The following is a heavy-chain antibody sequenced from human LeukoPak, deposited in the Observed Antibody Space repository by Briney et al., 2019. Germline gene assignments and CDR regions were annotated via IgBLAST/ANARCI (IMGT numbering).Heavy chain of an antibody. CDR1: GGSVSSSSYY. J-gene: IGHJ3*02. D-gene: IGHD4-23*01. CDR3: ASNRGGNRGAFDI. V-gene: IGHV4-61*01. Sequence: SETLSLTCTVSGGSVSSSSYYWSRIRQPPGKGLEWIGYIYYTGSTNYNPSLKSRVTTSVDTSKNQFSLKLTSVTAADTAVYYCASNRGGNRGAFDIWGQGTMVTVSS. CDR2: IYYTGST.